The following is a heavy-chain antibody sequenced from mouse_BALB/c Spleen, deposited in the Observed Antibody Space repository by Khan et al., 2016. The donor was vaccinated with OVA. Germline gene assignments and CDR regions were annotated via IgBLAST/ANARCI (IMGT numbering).Heavy chain of an antibody. J-gene: IGHJ3*01. D-gene: IGHD2-4*01. CDR3: ARNDYNYNDTIPY. CDR1: GYSITSDYA. CDR2: INYSGST. V-gene: IGHV3-2*02. Sequence: EVQLLESGPGLVKPSQSLSLTCTVTGYSITSDYAWNWIRQFPGNKLEWMGYINYSGSTKFNPSLKSRISITRDTSKNQFFLQLNSVTTEDTATYYSARNDYNYNDTIPYWSQGTLVTVSA.